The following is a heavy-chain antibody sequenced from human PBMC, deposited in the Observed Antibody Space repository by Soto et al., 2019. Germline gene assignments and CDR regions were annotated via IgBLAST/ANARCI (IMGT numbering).Heavy chain of an antibody. Sequence: EVQLLESGGGLVQPGGSLRLSCEASGFPLNSYAMTWVRQAPGQGLEWVSTVSASDFSTYYADSVKGRFTISRDNSKNTLYLQINSLTAEDTAVYYCAKDSALSDFGVLIHAFDVWGQGSRVTVSS. V-gene: IGHV3-23*01. CDR2: VSASDFST. CDR1: GFPLNSYA. D-gene: IGHD3-3*01. CDR3: AKDSALSDFGVLIHAFDV. J-gene: IGHJ3*01.